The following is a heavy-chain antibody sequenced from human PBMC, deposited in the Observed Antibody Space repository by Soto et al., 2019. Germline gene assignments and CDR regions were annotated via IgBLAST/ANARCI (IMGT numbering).Heavy chain of an antibody. Sequence: SETLSLTCAVSGGSISSSNWWSWVRQPPGKGLEWIGEIYHSGSTYYNPSLKSRVTVSVDTSKKQFYLKLSSVTAADTAVYYCARHPSDFWFDPWGQGTLVTVSS. D-gene: IGHD2-21*02. CDR2: IYHSGST. J-gene: IGHJ5*02. V-gene: IGHV4-4*02. CDR3: ARHPSDFWFDP. CDR1: GGSISSSNW.